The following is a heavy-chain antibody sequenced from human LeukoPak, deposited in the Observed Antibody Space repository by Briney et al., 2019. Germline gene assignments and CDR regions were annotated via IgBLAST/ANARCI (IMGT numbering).Heavy chain of an antibody. D-gene: IGHD4-17*01. J-gene: IGHJ5*02. CDR3: ARGHYDLAP. V-gene: IGHV4-59*01. Sequence: SETLSLTCTVSGGSISSNYWSWIRQPPRKGLEWIGYVSSSGSTEYDPSLESRVTISLDTSKNQVSLSLNSVTAADTAIYFCARGHYDLAPWGQGILVTVSS. CDR2: VSSSGST. CDR1: GGSISSNY.